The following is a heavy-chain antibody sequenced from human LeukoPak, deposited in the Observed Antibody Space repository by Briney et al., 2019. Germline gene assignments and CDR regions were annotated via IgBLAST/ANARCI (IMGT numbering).Heavy chain of an antibody. J-gene: IGHJ4*02. Sequence: GRSLRLSCAASGFTFSSYGMRWVRQAPGKGLEWVAVISYDGSNKYYADSVKGRFTISRDNSKNTLYLQMNSLRAEDTAVYYCSGSYFDYWGQGTLVTVSS. CDR2: ISYDGSNK. D-gene: IGHD1-26*01. CDR3: SGSYFDY. CDR1: GFTFSSYG. V-gene: IGHV3-30*03.